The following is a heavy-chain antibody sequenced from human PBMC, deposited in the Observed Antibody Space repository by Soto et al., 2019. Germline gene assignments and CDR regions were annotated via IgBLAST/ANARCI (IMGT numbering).Heavy chain of an antibody. CDR2: ISGSGGST. Sequence: GGSLRLSCAASGFTFSSYAMSWVRQAPGKGLEWVSAISGSGGSTYYADSVKGRFTISRDNSKNTLYLQMNSLRAEDTAVYYCAKDFSYLAYSGSLVDYWGQGTLVTVSS. D-gene: IGHD1-26*01. CDR1: GFTFSSYA. V-gene: IGHV3-23*01. J-gene: IGHJ4*02. CDR3: AKDFSYLAYSGSLVDY.